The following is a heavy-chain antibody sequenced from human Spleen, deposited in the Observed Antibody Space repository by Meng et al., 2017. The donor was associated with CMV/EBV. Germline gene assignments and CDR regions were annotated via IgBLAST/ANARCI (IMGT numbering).Heavy chain of an antibody. V-gene: IGHV6-1*01. CDR1: GDSVSSSRVA. CDR3: ARDLGFNKLDY. J-gene: IGHJ4*02. Sequence: LFGDSVSSSRVAWNWIRQSPSRGLEWLGRTYYRSKWYNEHAISVKSRIAINPDTSKNQFSLQLNSVTPEDTAVYYCARDLGFNKLDYWGQGTLVTVSS. D-gene: IGHD7-27*01. CDR2: TYYRSKWYN.